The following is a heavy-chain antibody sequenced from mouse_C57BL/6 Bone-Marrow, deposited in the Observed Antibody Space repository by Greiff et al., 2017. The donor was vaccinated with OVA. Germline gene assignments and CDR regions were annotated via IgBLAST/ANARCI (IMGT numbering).Heavy chain of an antibody. D-gene: IGHD2-2*01. V-gene: IGHV1-18*01. CDR1: GYTFTDYN. CDR2: INPNNGGT. CDR3: AGRYYGYDGGYCAMDY. J-gene: IGHJ4*01. Sequence: VHVKQSGPELVKPGASVKIPCKASGYTFTDYNMAWVKQSPGKSLEWIGDINPNNGGTIYNQKFKGKATLTVDKSSSTAYMELRSLTSEDTAVYYCAGRYYGYDGGYCAMDYWGQGTSVTVSS.